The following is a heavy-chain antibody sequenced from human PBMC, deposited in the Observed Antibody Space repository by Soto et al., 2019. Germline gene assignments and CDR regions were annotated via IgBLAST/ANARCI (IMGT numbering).Heavy chain of an antibody. CDR2: IYYTGST. V-gene: IGHV4-59*02. Sequence: QVQLQESGPGLVRPSETLSLTCTVSGGSVSSHYWSWIRQPPGKGLEWIGYIYYTGSTYYNPSLPSRVTMSLDTSRNLLLLRLDSVTAADTAGYYCARESAGSGKNNWFDPWGQGTLVTVSS. CDR1: GGSVSSHY. J-gene: IGHJ5*02. D-gene: IGHD3-10*01. CDR3: ARESAGSGKNNWFDP.